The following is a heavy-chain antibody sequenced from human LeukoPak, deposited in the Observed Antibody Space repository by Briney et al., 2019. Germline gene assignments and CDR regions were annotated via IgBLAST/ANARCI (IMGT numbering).Heavy chain of an antibody. J-gene: IGHJ4*02. CDR2: ISSSSSTI. D-gene: IGHD1-7*01. CDR3: ARENWNYVLDY. Sequence: GGSLRLSCAASGFTFSSYSMNWVRQAPGKGLEWVSYISSSSSTIYYADSVKGRFTISRDNAKNSLYLQMNSLRAEDTAVYYCARENWNYVLDYWGQGTLVTVSS. CDR1: GFTFSSYS. V-gene: IGHV3-48*04.